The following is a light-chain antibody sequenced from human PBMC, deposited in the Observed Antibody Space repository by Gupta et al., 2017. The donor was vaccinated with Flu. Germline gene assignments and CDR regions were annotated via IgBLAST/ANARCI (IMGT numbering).Light chain of an antibody. CDR3: AAWDDSLSGPV. CDR1: SPNLGRNY. Sequence: QSVLTQPPSASGTPGQRVTISCSGSSPNLGRNYVYWYQQLQGTDNKRLIYRNNQRPSGVPDRFSGSKSGTSASLAISGLRSEDEADDYCAAWDDSLSGPVFGGGTKLTVL. J-gene: IGLJ3*02. CDR2: RNN. V-gene: IGLV1-47*01.